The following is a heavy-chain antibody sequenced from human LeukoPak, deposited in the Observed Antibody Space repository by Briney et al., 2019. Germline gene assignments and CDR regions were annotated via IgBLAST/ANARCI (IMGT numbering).Heavy chain of an antibody. CDR1: GYTFTSYG. V-gene: IGHV1-18*01. CDR3: ARDSQHSYYYDSGGYPHYFDY. Sequence: GASVKVSCKASGYTFTSYGISWVRQAPGQGLEWMGWISAYNGNTNYAQKLQGRVTMTTDTSTSTAYMELRSLRSDDTAVYYCARDSQHSYYYDSGGYPHYFDYWGQGTLVTVSS. D-gene: IGHD3-22*01. J-gene: IGHJ4*02. CDR2: ISAYNGNT.